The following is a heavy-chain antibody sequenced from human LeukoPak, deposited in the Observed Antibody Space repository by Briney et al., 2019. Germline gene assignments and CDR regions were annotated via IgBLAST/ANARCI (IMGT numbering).Heavy chain of an antibody. J-gene: IGHJ6*03. Sequence: SETLSLTCAVYGGSFSGYYWSWIRQPPGKGLEWIGEINHSGSTNYNPSLKSRVTISVDTSKNQFSLKLSSVTAADTAVYYCARGSGSGNSLYYYYYMDVWGKGTTVTVSS. D-gene: IGHD4-23*01. V-gene: IGHV4-34*01. CDR1: GGSFSGYY. CDR3: ARGSGSGNSLYYYYYMDV. CDR2: INHSGST.